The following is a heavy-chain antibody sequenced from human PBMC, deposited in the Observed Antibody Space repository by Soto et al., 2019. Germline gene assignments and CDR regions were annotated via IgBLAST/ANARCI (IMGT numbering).Heavy chain of an antibody. CDR2: IYYSGST. V-gene: IGHV4-31*03. J-gene: IGHJ5*02. CDR3: ARGQVVPAGLRWFDP. Sequence: QVQLQESGPGLVKPSQTLSLTCTVSGGSISSGGYYWSWIRQHPGKGLEWIGYIYYSGSTYYNPSLKSRVTISVDTSKNQFSLKLSSVTASDTAVYYCARGQVVPAGLRWFDPWGQGTLVTVSS. D-gene: IGHD2-2*01. CDR1: GGSISSGGYY.